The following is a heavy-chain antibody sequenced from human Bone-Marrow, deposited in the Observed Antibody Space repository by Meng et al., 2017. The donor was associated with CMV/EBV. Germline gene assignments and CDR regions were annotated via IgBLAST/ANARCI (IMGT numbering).Heavy chain of an antibody. CDR2: IRYDGSNK. CDR3: AKGSSGSPGTDY. Sequence: GESLKISCAASGFTFSSYGMHWVRQAPGKGLEWVAFIRYDGSNKYYADSVKGRFTISRDNSKNTLYLQMNSLRAEDTAVYYCAKGSSGSPGTDYWGQGRLVTVSS. J-gene: IGHJ4*02. CDR1: GFTFSSYG. V-gene: IGHV3-30*02. D-gene: IGHD1-26*01.